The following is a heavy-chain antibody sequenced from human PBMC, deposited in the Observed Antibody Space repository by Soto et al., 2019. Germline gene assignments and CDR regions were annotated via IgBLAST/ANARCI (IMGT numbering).Heavy chain of an antibody. D-gene: IGHD5-18*01. J-gene: IGHJ6*02. CDR2: INAGNGNT. CDR3: ARQLGYSYGYNYYYGMDV. V-gene: IGHV1-3*01. Sequence: ASVKVSCKASGYTFTSYAMHWVRQAPGQRLEWMGWINAGNGNTKYSQKFQGRVTITRDTSASTAYMELSSLRSEDTAVYYCARQLGYSYGYNYYYGMDVWGQGTTVTVS. CDR1: GYTFTSYA.